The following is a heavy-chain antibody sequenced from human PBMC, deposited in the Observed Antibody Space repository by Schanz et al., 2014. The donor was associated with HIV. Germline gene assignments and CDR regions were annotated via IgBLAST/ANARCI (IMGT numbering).Heavy chain of an antibody. V-gene: IGHV3-9*01. D-gene: IGHD2-15*01. Sequence: EVQLVESGGGLVQPGRSLRLSCAASGFTFDDYAMHWVRQAPGKGLEWVSGISWNSGSIGYADSVKGRFTISRDNSKSTLYLQMSSLRAEDTAMYYCARGGIWEWDQPDFDYWGQGTLLTVSS. CDR2: ISWNSGSI. J-gene: IGHJ4*02. CDR1: GFTFDDYA. CDR3: ARGGIWEWDQPDFDY.